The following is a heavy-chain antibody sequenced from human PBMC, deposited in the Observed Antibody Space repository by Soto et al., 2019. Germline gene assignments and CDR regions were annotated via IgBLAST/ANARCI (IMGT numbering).Heavy chain of an antibody. D-gene: IGHD1-1*01. J-gene: IGHJ4*02. CDR3: ARDLGTGTAY. Sequence: QVQLQESGPGLVKPSGTLSLSCAVSGDSITSSNWWSWVRQAPGKGLEWIGEIYHSGATTYNPSHKSRATISVDPSNNHYSLKLTSVTAADTAVYFCARDLGTGTAYWGRGTLVTVAS. CDR1: GDSITSSNW. CDR2: IYHSGAT. V-gene: IGHV4-4*02.